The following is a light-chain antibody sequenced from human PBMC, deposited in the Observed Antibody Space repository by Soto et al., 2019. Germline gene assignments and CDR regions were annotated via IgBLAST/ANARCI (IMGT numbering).Light chain of an antibody. J-gene: IGKJ4*01. CDR3: QQYNNLPPLT. Sequence: LSPGTVSLTPGEGATLSCRASQSINSFLAWYQQRRGQAPRLLIYGASTRATGIPARFSGSGSGTEFTLTISSLQSEDFAVYYCQQYNNLPPLTFGGVSIVDIK. CDR2: GAS. V-gene: IGKV3-15*01. CDR1: QSINSF.